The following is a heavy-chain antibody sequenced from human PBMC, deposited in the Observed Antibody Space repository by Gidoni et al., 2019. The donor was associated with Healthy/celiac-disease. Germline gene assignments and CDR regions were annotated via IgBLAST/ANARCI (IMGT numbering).Heavy chain of an antibody. Sequence: EVQLVESGRGWVQPGGSLRLYCAASGFTFSGYSMNWVRQAPGKGLEWVTYISSSSSTTNYADTVNGRFTISRDNAKNSLYLQMNSLRAEDTAVDYCARVDIAVAGTLFDPWGQGTLVTVSS. D-gene: IGHD6-19*01. V-gene: IGHV3-48*01. CDR1: GFTFSGYS. CDR2: ISSSSSTT. J-gene: IGHJ5*02. CDR3: ARVDIAVAGTLFDP.